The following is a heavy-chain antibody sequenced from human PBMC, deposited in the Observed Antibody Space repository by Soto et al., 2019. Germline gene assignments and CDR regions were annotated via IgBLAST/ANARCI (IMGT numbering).Heavy chain of an antibody. D-gene: IGHD3-3*01. Sequence: PGGSLRLSCAASGFTFSSYAMSWVRQAPGKRQEWVSAISGSGGSTYYADSVKGRFTISRDNSKNTLYLQMNSLRAEDTAVYYCAKSIRVVKGSSYYYGMDVWGQGTTVTVSS. CDR1: GFTFSSYA. V-gene: IGHV3-23*01. CDR2: ISGSGGST. CDR3: AKSIRVVKGSSYYYGMDV. J-gene: IGHJ6*02.